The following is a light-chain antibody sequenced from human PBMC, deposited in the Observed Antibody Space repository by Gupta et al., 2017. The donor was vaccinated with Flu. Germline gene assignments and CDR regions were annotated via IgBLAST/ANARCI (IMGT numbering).Light chain of an antibody. CDR3: QSADSSVI. CDR1: ALPRQY. J-gene: IGLJ2*01. CDR2: KDS. V-gene: IGLV3-25*02. Sequence: YELTQPPSVSVSPGQTARITCSGHALPRQYAYWYQQKPGQAPVLVIYKDSERPSGIPERFSGSSSGTTVTLSISGVQAEDEADYYCQSADSSVIFGGGTKLTVL.